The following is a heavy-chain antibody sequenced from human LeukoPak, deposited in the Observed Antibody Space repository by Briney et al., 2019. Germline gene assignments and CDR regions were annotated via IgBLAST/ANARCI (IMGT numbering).Heavy chain of an antibody. D-gene: IGHD4-23*01. CDR3: ARDRGYSTFDY. J-gene: IGHJ4*02. Sequence: PGGSLRLSCAASAFTFSNYWMSWVRQAPGKGPEWVANIKEDGGEINYLDSVKGRFTNSRDNAKNSLYLQMTRLRAEDTAVYYCARDRGYSTFDYWGQGTLATVSS. CDR1: AFTFSNYW. CDR2: IKEDGGEI. V-gene: IGHV3-7*01.